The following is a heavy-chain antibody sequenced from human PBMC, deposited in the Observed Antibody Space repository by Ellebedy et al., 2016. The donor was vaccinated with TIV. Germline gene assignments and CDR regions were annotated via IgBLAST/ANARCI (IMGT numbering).Heavy chain of an antibody. CDR3: ATLWFGELHPFDY. J-gene: IGHJ4*02. CDR2: ISGSGGST. V-gene: IGHV3-23*01. Sequence: PGGSLRLSCAASGFTFSSYAMSWVRQAPGKGLEWVSAISGSGGSTYYADSVKGRFTISRDNSKITLYLQMNSLRAEDTAVYYCATLWFGELHPFDYWGQGTLVTVSS. CDR1: GFTFSSYA. D-gene: IGHD3-10*01.